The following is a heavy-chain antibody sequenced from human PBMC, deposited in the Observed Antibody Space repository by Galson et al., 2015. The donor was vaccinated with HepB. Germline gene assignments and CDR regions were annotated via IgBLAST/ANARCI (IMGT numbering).Heavy chain of an antibody. J-gene: IGHJ3*01. CDR2: IYGNADIT. CDR3: ARDLGPGTHVRGNSGPLEV. CDR1: GGSISDYY. Sequence: ETLSLTCTVSGGSISDYYWSWIRQPPGEGLEWLGLIYGNADITNYNPSLNSRVTISVDRSKRRISLRLNSVTAGDTALYHCARDLGPGTHVRGNSGPLEVWGEGTVVIVSS. D-gene: IGHD1-14*01. V-gene: IGHV4-59*01.